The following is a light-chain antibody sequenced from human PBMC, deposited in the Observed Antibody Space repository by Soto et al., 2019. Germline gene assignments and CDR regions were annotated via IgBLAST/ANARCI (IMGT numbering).Light chain of an antibody. CDR2: GVS. CDR3: QQYSDWPPEYT. V-gene: IGKV3-15*01. J-gene: IGKJ2*01. Sequence: EILMTQSPATLSVSPGEGATLSCRASQSVGSKLAWYQQKPGQAPRLLIFGVSTRANGVPARFSGSGSGTDFSLTISSLESEDFVVYYCQQYSDWPPEYTFGQGTKLEIK. CDR1: QSVGSK.